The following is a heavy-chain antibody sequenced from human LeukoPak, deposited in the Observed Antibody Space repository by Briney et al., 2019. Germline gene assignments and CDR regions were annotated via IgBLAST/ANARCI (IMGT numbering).Heavy chain of an antibody. D-gene: IGHD5-24*01. J-gene: IGHJ4*02. CDR2: ISFDGSNK. V-gene: IGHV3-30-3*01. Sequence: PGRSLRLSCAASKFSFSDYAXHWXXQXXXXGLEWVAIISFDGSNKNYADSVKGRFTISRDNSRNTLYLQMNSLTAEDTAVYFCARDLKWLQTFDHWGQGSLVSVSS. CDR3: ARDLKWLQTFDH. CDR1: KFSFSDYA.